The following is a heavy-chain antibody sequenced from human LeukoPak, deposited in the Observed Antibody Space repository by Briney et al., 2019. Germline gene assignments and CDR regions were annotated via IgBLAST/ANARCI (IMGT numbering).Heavy chain of an antibody. Sequence: GGSLRLSCAGSGFILNNYAMHWVRQPPGKGLEWVSGISWNSGSIDYADSVKGRFTISRDNAKNSLYLQMNGLRVEDTAFYYCAKDNRRHYTSGPNPDSLHWGQGALVTVSS. D-gene: IGHD6-19*01. J-gene: IGHJ4*02. CDR2: ISWNSGSI. CDR3: AKDNRRHYTSGPNPDSLH. CDR1: GFILNNYA. V-gene: IGHV3-9*01.